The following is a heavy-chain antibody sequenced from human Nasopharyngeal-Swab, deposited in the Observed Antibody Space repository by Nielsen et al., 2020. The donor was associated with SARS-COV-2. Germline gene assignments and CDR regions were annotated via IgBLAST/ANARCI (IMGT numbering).Heavy chain of an antibody. CDR3: ARDAPAHYGAFY. V-gene: IGHV3-30*03. CDR2: IEHDASNE. Sequence: SCAASGFTFYSLDRQWDRQVPGKGVERVAFIEHDASNEYYGDSVKGRFSISRDSSKNTLYLQMDSLRGEDTAVYYCARDAPAHYGAFYWGRGTLVTVSS. J-gene: IGHJ4*02. CDR1: GFTFYSLD. D-gene: IGHD4-17*01.